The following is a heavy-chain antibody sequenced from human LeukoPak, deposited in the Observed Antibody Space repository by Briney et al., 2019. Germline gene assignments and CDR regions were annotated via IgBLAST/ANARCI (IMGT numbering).Heavy chain of an antibody. D-gene: IGHD6-25*01. Sequence: SQTLSLTCTASGGSISSGDYYWSWIRQPPGKGLEWIGSIYYSGSTYYNPSLKSRVTISVDTSKNQFSLKLSSVTAADTAVYYCARLAGSDYYYYYYMDVWGKGTTVTVSS. CDR2: IYYSGST. CDR3: ARLAGSDYYYYYYMDV. V-gene: IGHV4-39*01. CDR1: GGSISSGDYY. J-gene: IGHJ6*03.